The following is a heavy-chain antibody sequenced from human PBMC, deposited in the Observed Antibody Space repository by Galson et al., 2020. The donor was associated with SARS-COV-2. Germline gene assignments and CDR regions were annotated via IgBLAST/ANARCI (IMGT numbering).Heavy chain of an antibody. CDR3: AAALYYYGSVSYYYGMDV. V-gene: IGHV3-23*01. D-gene: IGHD3-10*01. Sequence: GESLKISCAASGFTFSSYAMSWVRQAPGKGLEWVSAISGSGGSTYYADSVKGRFTISRDNSKNTLYLQINSLRAEDTAVYYCAAALYYYGSVSYYYGMDVWGQGTTVTVSS. CDR2: ISGSGGST. J-gene: IGHJ6*02. CDR1: GFTFSSYA.